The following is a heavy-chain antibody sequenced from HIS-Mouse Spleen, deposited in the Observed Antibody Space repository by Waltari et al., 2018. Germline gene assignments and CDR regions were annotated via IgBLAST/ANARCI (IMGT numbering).Heavy chain of an antibody. V-gene: IGHV4-39*07. CDR1: GCSIRSSSYY. CDR2: IYYSGST. D-gene: IGHD3-10*01. CDR3: AREFGLLPPISSRDYDAFDI. J-gene: IGHJ3*02. Sequence: QLQLQESGPGLVKPSETLSLTCTVSGCSIRSSSYYWAWIRQPPGKGLEWIGSIYYSGSTYYNPSLKSRVTISVDTSKNQFSLKLSSVTAADTAVYYCAREFGLLPPISSRDYDAFDIWGQGTMVTVSS.